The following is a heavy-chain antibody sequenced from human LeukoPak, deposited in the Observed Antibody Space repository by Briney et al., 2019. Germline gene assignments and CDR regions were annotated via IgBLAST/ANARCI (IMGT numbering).Heavy chain of an antibody. Sequence: GGSLRLSCAASGLTLSTYWMHWVRQAPGKGLAWVARINPDGSIRTYANSVQGRVTISRDTAKDTLFLQMNSLRAEDTAVYYCAREARVGGALQYWGQGTPVTVSS. CDR1: GLTLSTYW. V-gene: IGHV3-74*03. J-gene: IGHJ4*02. D-gene: IGHD1-26*01. CDR3: AREARVGGALQY. CDR2: INPDGSIR.